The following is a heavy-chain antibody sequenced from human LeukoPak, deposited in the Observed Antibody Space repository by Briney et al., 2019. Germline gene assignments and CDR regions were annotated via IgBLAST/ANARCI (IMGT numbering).Heavy chain of an antibody. J-gene: IGHJ4*02. CDR3: ARVIYDDMGLDY. CDR1: GFNFSTYR. CDR2: ISSSSSTI. Sequence: GGSLRLSCVVSGFNFSTYRMNWVRQAPGKGLEWVSYISSSSSTIYYADSMKGRFTMSRDNAKNSPYLQMNSLRDEDTAVYYCARVIYDDMGLDYWGQGTLVTVSS. D-gene: IGHD5/OR15-5a*01. V-gene: IGHV3-48*02.